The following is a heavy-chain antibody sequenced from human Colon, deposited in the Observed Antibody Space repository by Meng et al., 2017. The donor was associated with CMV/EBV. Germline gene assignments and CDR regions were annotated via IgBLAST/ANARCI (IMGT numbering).Heavy chain of an antibody. J-gene: IGHJ4*02. CDR3: ATVFDY. D-gene: IGHD4-17*01. V-gene: IGHV3-21*06. Sequence: GESLKISCAASGFTFSRYNMNWVRQAPGKGLEWVSSISSRSSYIYYADSVKGRFTISRDNAKNTLYLQMNSLRAEDTAVYYCATVFDYWGQGTLVTVSS. CDR2: ISSRSSYI. CDR1: GFTFSRYN.